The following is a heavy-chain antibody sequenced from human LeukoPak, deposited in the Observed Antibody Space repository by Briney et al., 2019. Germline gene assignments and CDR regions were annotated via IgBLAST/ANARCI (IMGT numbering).Heavy chain of an antibody. CDR3: AIDSTEVGAF. Sequence: TGGSLRLSCAASGFTVSSNYMSWVRQAPAKGMDWVSVSYSGGSTYYADSVKGRFTISRDNSKNPLYLQMNSLRAANTAVYYCAIDSTEVGAFWGQGTLVTVSS. CDR2: SYSGGST. V-gene: IGHV3-66*01. CDR1: GFTVSSNY. D-gene: IGHD1-26*01. J-gene: IGHJ4*02.